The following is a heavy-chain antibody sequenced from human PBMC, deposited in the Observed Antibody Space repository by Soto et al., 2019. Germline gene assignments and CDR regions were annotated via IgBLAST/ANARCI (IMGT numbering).Heavy chain of an antibody. V-gene: IGHV3-33*01. CDR2: IWYDGSNK. Sequence: QVQLVESGGGVVQPGRSLRLSCAASGFTFSSYGMHWVRQAPGKGLEWVAVIWYDGSNKYYADSVKGRFTISRDNSKNTLYLQMNSLRAEDTAVYYCARALGVHCGGDCALDYWGQGTLVTVSS. CDR3: ARALGVHCGGDCALDY. CDR1: GFTFSSYG. J-gene: IGHJ4*02. D-gene: IGHD2-21*02.